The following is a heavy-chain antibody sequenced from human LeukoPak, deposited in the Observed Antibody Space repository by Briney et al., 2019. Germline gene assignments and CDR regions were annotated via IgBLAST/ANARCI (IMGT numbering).Heavy chain of an antibody. V-gene: IGHV3-7*01. D-gene: IGHD1-26*01. CDR1: GFLLSNYW. CDR3: ARDILRVGATLYFDF. CDR2: INHDGSVQ. J-gene: IGHJ4*02. Sequence: SGGSPRLSCAASGFLLSNYWMSGVRQAPGQGPEWVANINHDGSVQYYMGSVRGRFTISRDNAKNSLYLQMNSLRAEDTAIYYCARDILRVGATLYFDFWGQGTLATVSS.